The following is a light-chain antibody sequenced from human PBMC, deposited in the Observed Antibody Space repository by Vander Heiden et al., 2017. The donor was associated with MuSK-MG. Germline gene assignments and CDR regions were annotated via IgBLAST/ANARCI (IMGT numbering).Light chain of an antibody. J-gene: IGKJ5*01. Sequence: ETVLTQSPATLSLSPGERASLSCRASQSVDTYLAWYQQKPGQAPRLLIYDASNRATGIPARFSGRGSGTDFTLTISSLEPEDFAVYYCQQRKDWPPITFGQGTRLEIK. CDR3: QQRKDWPPIT. CDR1: QSVDTY. CDR2: DAS. V-gene: IGKV3-11*01.